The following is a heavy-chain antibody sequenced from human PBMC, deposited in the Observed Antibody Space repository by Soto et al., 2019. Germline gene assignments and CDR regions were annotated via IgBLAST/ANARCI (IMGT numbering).Heavy chain of an antibody. CDR2: IYSGGST. CDR1: GFTVSSNY. CDR3: AIEPPATRHGMDV. Sequence: EVQLVETGGGLIQPGGSLRLSCAASGFTVSSNYMSWVRQAPGKGLEWVSVIYSGGSTYYADSVRGRFTISRDNSKITLYLQMKRLRAEATAVYDCAIEPPATRHGMDVWGQGTTVTVS. V-gene: IGHV3-53*02. J-gene: IGHJ6*01.